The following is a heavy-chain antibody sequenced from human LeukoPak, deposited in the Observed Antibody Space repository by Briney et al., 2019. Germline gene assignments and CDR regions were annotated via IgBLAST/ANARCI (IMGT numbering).Heavy chain of an antibody. V-gene: IGHV4-30-4*08. CDR3: ARVYSSSWYWSDP. J-gene: IGHJ5*02. CDR1: GGSISSGDYY. CDR2: IYYSGST. D-gene: IGHD6-13*01. Sequence: SQNLSLTCTVSGGSISSGDYYWSWIRQPPGKGLEWIGYIYYSGSTYYNPSLKSRVTISVDTSKNQFSLKLSSVTAADTAVYYCARVYSSSWYWSDPWGQGTLSPSPQ.